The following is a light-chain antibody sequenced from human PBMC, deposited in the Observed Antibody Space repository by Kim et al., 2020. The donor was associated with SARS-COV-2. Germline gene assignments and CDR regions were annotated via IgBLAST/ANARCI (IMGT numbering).Light chain of an antibody. CDR2: EVT. V-gene: IGLV2-23*02. J-gene: IGLJ3*02. Sequence: SSLPPPSSFSGSPGQSITISCNGTSSDVGNYDLVSWYQQHPGRAPRHMIYEVTQRPSGISNRFSGSKSGNTASLTISGLQAEDEADYFCCSYAGYTTPVLFGGGTHLTVL. CDR1: SSDVGNYDL. CDR3: CSYAGYTTPVL.